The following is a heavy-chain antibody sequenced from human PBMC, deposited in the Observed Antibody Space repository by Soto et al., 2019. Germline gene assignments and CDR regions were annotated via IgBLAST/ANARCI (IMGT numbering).Heavy chain of an antibody. Sequence: QAQLVESGGGVVQPGRSLRLSCAASGFAFSSYGMHWVRQXXGTGLEWVAVISYDGSLQHYADSVKGRFTISRDNSKNMVLLQMSSLRAEDTAVYYCVSDRGYGHASVPYSWGQGTLVSVSS. D-gene: IGHD5-18*01. CDR1: GFAFSSYG. CDR3: VSDRGYGHASVPYS. V-gene: IGHV3-30*03. CDR2: ISYDGSLQ. J-gene: IGHJ4*02.